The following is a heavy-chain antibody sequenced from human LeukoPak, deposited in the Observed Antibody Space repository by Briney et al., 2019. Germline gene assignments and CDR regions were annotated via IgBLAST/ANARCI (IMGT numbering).Heavy chain of an antibody. Sequence: GRSLRLSCAASGFTFSTYGMHWVRQAQGKGLEWVALTWYDGSNKNYADSVKGRFTISRDNSKNTLSLQMNSLRGADTAVYYCARGGLTIAQATTSWYLDSGGQGPLVTVS. D-gene: IGHD1-26*01. CDR3: ARGGLTIAQATTSWYLDS. J-gene: IGHJ4*02. CDR1: GFTFSTYG. V-gene: IGHV3-33*01. CDR2: TWYDGSNK.